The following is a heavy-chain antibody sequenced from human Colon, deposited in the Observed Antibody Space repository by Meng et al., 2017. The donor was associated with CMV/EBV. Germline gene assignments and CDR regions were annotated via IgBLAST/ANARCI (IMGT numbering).Heavy chain of an antibody. V-gene: IGHV3-21*01. J-gene: IGHJ6*02. Sequence: GESLKISCAASGFALSPYYMNWVRQAPGKGLEWVSSISSSSRNIYYADSVRGRFTISRDNAENSLYLQMNNLIADDTAIYYCARGYDSARALYYDWMDVWGQGTTVTVSS. D-gene: IGHD5-12*01. CDR1: GFALSPYY. CDR3: ARGYDSARALYYDWMDV. CDR2: ISSSSRNI.